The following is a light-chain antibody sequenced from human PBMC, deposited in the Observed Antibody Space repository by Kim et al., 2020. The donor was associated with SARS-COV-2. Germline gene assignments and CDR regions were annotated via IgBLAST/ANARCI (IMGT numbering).Light chain of an antibody. CDR3: GTFDNSLNGVV. CDR2: DNN. V-gene: IGLV1-51*01. Sequence: GQKAPIPCSGPSSNIGKNYISWYQQVPRTAPKLLIYDNNKRPSGIPDRFSGSKSGTSATLDITGLQTGDEADYYCGTFDNSLNGVVFGGGTQLTVL. CDR1: SSNIGKNY. J-gene: IGLJ2*01.